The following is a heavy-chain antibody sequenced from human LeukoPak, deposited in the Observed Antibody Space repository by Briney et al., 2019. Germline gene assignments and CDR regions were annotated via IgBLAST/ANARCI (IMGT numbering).Heavy chain of an antibody. CDR1: GYTFTGYY. J-gene: IGHJ4*02. V-gene: IGHV1-2*02. CDR3: ARGSRDYYDNSGYYY. Sequence: ASVKVSCKASGYTFTGYYMHWVRQAPGQGLEWMGWINPDSGGTNYAQKFQGRVTMTRDTSISTAYMELSRLRSDDTAVYYRARGSRDYYDNSGYYYWGQGTLVTVSS. CDR2: INPDSGGT. D-gene: IGHD3-22*01.